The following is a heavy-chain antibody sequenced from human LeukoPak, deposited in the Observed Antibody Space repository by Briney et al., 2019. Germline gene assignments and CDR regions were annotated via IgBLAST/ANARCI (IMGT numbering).Heavy chain of an antibody. D-gene: IGHD1-26*01. Sequence: SETLSLTCTVSGGSITSYYWNWIRQPPGKGLEWIGYSYYSGHTNYNPSLKSRVTISVDTSKNQFSLKLSSVTAADTAVYYCARSGQSESWFDPWGQGTLVTVSS. CDR1: GGSITSYY. V-gene: IGHV4-59*01. CDR2: SYYSGHT. J-gene: IGHJ5*02. CDR3: ARSGQSESWFDP.